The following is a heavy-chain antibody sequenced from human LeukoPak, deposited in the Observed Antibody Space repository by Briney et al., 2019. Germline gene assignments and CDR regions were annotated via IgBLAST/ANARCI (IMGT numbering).Heavy chain of an antibody. CDR2: IYTSGST. Sequence: SETLSLTCTVSGGSISSYYWSWIRQPAGKGLEWIGRIYTSGSTNYNPSLKSRVTMSVDTSKNQFSLKLSSVTAADTAVYYCARGENYYDSSCFYYVNALDIWGRGTMVTVS. D-gene: IGHD3-22*01. V-gene: IGHV4-4*07. J-gene: IGHJ3*02. CDR3: ARGENYYDSSCFYYVNALDI. CDR1: GGSISSYY.